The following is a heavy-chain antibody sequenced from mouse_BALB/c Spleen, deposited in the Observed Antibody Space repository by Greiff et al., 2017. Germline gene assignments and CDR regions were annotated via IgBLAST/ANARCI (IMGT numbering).Heavy chain of an antibody. D-gene: IGHD2-1*01. CDR2: IRNKANGYTT. J-gene: IGHJ2*01. CDR3: ARAPYGNYLDY. V-gene: IGHV7-3*02. CDR1: GFTFTDYY. Sequence: EVQVVESGGGLVQPGGSLRLSCATSGFTFTDYYMSWVRQPPGKALEWLGFIRNKANGYTTEYSASVKGRFTISRDNSQSILYLQMNTLRAEDSATYYCARAPYGNYLDYWGQGTTLTVSS.